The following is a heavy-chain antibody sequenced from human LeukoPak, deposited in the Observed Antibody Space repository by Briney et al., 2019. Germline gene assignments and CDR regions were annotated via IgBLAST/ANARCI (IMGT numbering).Heavy chain of an antibody. CDR2: INHSGST. D-gene: IGHD3-10*01. J-gene: IGHJ4*02. CDR1: GGSFSGYY. V-gene: IGHV4-34*01. CDR3: ASGGVRGVIGY. Sequence: SETLSLTCAVYGGSFSGYYWSWIRQPPGKGLEWIGEINHSGSTNYNPSLKSRVTISVDTSKNQFSLKLSSVTAADTAVYYCASGGVRGVIGYWGQGTLVTVSS.